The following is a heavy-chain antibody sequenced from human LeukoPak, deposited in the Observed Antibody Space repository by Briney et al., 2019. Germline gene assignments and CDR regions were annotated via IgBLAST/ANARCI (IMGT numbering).Heavy chain of an antibody. D-gene: IGHD3-10*01. CDR3: ARESGSGSQINY. CDR2: ISSSTSYT. Sequence: GGSLRLSCAASGFTFSDYYMSWIRQAPGKGLEWISYISSSTSYTNYADSVKGRFTISRDNAKNSLYLQMNSLRAEDTAVYYCARESGSGSQINYWGQGTLVTVSS. CDR1: GFTFSDYY. J-gene: IGHJ4*02. V-gene: IGHV3-11*06.